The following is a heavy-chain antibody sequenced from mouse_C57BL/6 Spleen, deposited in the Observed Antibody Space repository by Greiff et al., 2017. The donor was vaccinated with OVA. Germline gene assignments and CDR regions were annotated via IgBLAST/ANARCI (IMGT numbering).Heavy chain of an antibody. CDR1: GYSITSGYY. Sequence: DVQLQESGPGLVKPSQSLSLTCSVTGYSITSGYYWNWIRQFPGNKLEWMGYISYDGSNNYNPSLKNRISITRDTSKNQFFLKLNSVTTEDTATYYCARAHYDYPVYFDYWGQGTTLTVSS. J-gene: IGHJ2*01. CDR3: ARAHYDYPVYFDY. D-gene: IGHD2-4*01. CDR2: ISYDGSN. V-gene: IGHV3-6*01.